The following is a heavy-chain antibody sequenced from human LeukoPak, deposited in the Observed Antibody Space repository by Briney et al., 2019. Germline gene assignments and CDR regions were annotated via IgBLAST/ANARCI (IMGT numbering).Heavy chain of an antibody. D-gene: IGHD3-22*01. CDR2: IHYSGST. CDR1: GGSIGSNY. V-gene: IGHV4-59*01. Sequence: SETLSLTCNVSGGSIGSNYWSWIRQPPGKGLEWIGYIHYSGSTYYNPSLKSRVSISIATSKNEFSLKLNSVTAADTAVYFCARVSPHISMIMDWFDPWGQGILVTVSS. CDR3: ARVSPHISMIMDWFDP. J-gene: IGHJ5*02.